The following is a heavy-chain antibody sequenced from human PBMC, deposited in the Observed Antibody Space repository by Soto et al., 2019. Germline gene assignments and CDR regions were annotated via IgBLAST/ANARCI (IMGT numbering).Heavy chain of an antibody. Sequence: PGGSLRLSGEAGGVVFNTYAMHWVLQAPANGLEWVSVISYDARNTYYADSVKGRFTISRDNSKNALYLQMDSLRPEDTAVYYCARQGSGYDVLTGQYFFYFHAVDVWGQGTTVTVYS. J-gene: IGHJ6*02. D-gene: IGHD3-9*01. CDR3: ARQGSGYDVLTGQYFFYFHAVDV. CDR2: ISYDARNT. V-gene: IGHV3-30*04. CDR1: GVVFNTYA.